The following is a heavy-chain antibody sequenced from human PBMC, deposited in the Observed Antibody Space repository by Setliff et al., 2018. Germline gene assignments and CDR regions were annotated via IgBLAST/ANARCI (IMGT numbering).Heavy chain of an antibody. V-gene: IGHV4-34*01. J-gene: IGHJ5*02. CDR3: AGGAFGSRWYVRPWFDP. Sequence: ASETLSLTCAVYGDSFSGYFWTWIRQPPGKGLEWIGDIDQSGSTNYNPSLKSRLTISVDTSKSQFSLSLSSVTAADTAVYYCAGGAFGSRWYVRPWFDPWGQGTLVTVSS. CDR2: IDQSGST. D-gene: IGHD6-13*01. CDR1: GDSFSGYF.